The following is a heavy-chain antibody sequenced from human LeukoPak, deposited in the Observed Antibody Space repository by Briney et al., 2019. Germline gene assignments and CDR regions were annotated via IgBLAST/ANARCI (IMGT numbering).Heavy chain of an antibody. CDR2: VKHDGSED. J-gene: IGHJ4*02. D-gene: IGHD5-12*01. Sequence: GGSLRLSCEASGFTFSNYWMSWVRQAPGKGLEWVANVKHDGSEDHYVDSVRGRFTISRDNAKNSLFLQMNSLRAEDTAVYYCGRGGMGEYTGYDDFWGQGTLVTVSS. CDR3: GRGGMGEYTGYDDF. V-gene: IGHV3-7*01. CDR1: GFTFSNYW.